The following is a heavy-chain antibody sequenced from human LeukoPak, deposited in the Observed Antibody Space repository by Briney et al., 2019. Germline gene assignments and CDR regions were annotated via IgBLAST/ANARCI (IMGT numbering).Heavy chain of an antibody. CDR1: GFIFSSHG. D-gene: IGHD4-11*01. CDR2: IWYDGSNK. Sequence: GRSLRLSCAASGFIFSSHGMHWVRQAPGKGLEWVAVIWYDGSNKYYADSVKGRFTISRDNSKNTLYLQMNSLRVEDTAVYYCARDGTVTAGPFDPWGQGTLVTVSS. V-gene: IGHV3-33*01. J-gene: IGHJ5*02. CDR3: ARDGTVTAGPFDP.